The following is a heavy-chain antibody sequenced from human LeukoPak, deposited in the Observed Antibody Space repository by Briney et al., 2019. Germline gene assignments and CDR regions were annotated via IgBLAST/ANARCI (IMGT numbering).Heavy chain of an antibody. V-gene: IGHV3-30*18. CDR1: GFTFSGYG. D-gene: IGHD4-17*01. CDR3: AKDHGEYGDYPNPYYYYYGMDV. J-gene: IGHJ6*02. Sequence: GGSLRLSCAASGFTFSGYGMHWVRQAPGKGLEWVAVISYDGSNKYYADSVKGRFTISRDNSKNTLYLRMNSLRAEDTAVYYCAKDHGEYGDYPNPYYYYYGMDVWGQGTTVTVSS. CDR2: ISYDGSNK.